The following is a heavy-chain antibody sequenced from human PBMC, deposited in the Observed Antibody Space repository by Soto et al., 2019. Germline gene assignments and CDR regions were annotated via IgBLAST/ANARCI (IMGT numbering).Heavy chain of an antibody. D-gene: IGHD6-13*01. CDR1: DYSISSGYY. J-gene: IGHJ5*02. CDR2: VYHSGTT. CDR3: TRSLFASSWYAGS. V-gene: IGHV4-38-2*01. Sequence: SETLSLTCAVSDYSISSGYYWGWIRQPPGKGLEWIGSVYHSGTTYYNPSLKSRVTISLDTSKNQFSLKLSSVTAADTAVYYCTRSLFASSWYAGSWGQGTLVTVS.